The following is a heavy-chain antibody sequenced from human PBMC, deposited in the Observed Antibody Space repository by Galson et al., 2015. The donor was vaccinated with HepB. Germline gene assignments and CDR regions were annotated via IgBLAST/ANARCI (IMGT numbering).Heavy chain of an antibody. V-gene: IGHV4-34*01. J-gene: IGHJ4*02. CDR2: INHSGST. D-gene: IGHD6-13*01. Sequence: LSLTCAVYGGSFSGYYWSWIRQPPGKGLEWIGEINHSGSTNYNPSLKSRVTISVDTSKNQFSLKLSSVTAADTAVYYCARAIAAPTDEDYWGQGTLVTVSS. CDR1: GGSFSGYY. CDR3: ARAIAAPTDEDY.